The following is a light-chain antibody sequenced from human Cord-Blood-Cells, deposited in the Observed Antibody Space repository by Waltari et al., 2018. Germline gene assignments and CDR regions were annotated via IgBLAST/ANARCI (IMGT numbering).Light chain of an antibody. Sequence: LGERATINCKSSQSVLYSSNNKNYLAWYQQKPGQPPKLLIYWASTRESGVPDRFSGSGSGTDFTLTISSLQAEDVAVYYCQQYYSTPYTFGQGTKLEIK. CDR3: QQYYSTPYT. CDR1: QSVLYSSNNKNY. CDR2: WAS. V-gene: IGKV4-1*01. J-gene: IGKJ2*01.